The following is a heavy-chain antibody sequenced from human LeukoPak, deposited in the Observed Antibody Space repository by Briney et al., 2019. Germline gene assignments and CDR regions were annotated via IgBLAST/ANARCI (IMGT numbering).Heavy chain of an antibody. D-gene: IGHD1-26*01. Sequence: PGGSLRLSCAASGFTFSSYSMNWVRQAPGKGLEWVSSISSSSSYIYYADSVKGRFTISRDNAKNSLYLQMNSLRAEDTAVYYCARLGIAGAVFDYWGQGTLVTVSS. J-gene: IGHJ4*02. CDR2: ISSSSSYI. CDR3: ARLGIAGAVFDY. V-gene: IGHV3-21*01. CDR1: GFTFSSYS.